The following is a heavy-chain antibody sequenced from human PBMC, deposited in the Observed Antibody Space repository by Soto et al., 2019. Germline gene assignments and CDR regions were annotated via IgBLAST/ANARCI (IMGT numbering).Heavy chain of an antibody. CDR2: VHYSGTT. V-gene: IGHV4-61*01. J-gene: IGHJ4*02. D-gene: IGHD4-17*01. CDR3: ARTTAVPNTLRSRYFFDY. Sequence: SETLSLTCSVSGGSVSDKTYYWSWIRQPPGKRLEWIGYVHYSGTTNYNPSLKSRVTISVDLSKNRFSLRLSSVTTADTALYYCARTTAVPNTLRSRYFFDYWGQGTLVTVSS. CDR1: GGSVSDKTYY.